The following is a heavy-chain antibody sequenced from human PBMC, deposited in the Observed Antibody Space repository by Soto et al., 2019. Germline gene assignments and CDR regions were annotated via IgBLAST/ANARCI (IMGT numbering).Heavy chain of an antibody. D-gene: IGHD4-17*01. CDR2: MFYSGST. J-gene: IGHJ3*02. V-gene: IGHV4-59*01. CDR1: GGSISSYY. CDR3: ARDGYYGVTNDAFDI. Sequence: ETLSLTCSVSGGSISSYYWSWIRQPPGKGLEWIGYMFYSGSTNYNPSLKSRVTISVDTSKSQFSLKLSSVTAADTAVYYCARDGYYGVTNDAFDIWGQGTMVTVSS.